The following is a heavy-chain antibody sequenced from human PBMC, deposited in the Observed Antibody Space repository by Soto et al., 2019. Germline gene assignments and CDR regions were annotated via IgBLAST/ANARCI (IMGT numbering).Heavy chain of an antibody. V-gene: IGHV3-30-3*01. CDR3: ARGSGSPQHARAFDI. CDR1: GFTFSSYA. CDR2: ISYDGSNK. D-gene: IGHD1-26*01. J-gene: IGHJ3*02. Sequence: QVQLVESGGGVVQPGRSLRLSCAASGFTFSSYAMHCVRQAPGKGLEWVAVISYDGSNKYYADSVKGRFTISRDNSKNTLYLQMNSLRAEDTAVYYCARGSGSPQHARAFDIWGQGTMVTVSS.